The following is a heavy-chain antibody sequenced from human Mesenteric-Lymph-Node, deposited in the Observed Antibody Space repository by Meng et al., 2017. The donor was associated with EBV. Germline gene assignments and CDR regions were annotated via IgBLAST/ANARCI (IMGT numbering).Heavy chain of an antibody. CDR2: INPNTGGT. V-gene: IGHV1-2*06. CDR1: GYTFNVYY. Sequence: QVQVVQSGAEVKKPGAAVKVSCKASGYTFNVYYIHWVRQAPGQGLEWMGRINPNTGGTTYAQKFQGRVTMTRDTSISTAYMELSRLRSDDTAVYYCARETDTTYGSVNDYWGQGTLVTVSS. J-gene: IGHJ4*02. CDR3: ARETDTTYGSVNDY. D-gene: IGHD3-10*01.